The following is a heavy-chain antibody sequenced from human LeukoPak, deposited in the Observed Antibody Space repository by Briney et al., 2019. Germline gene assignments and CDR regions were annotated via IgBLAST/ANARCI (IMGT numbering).Heavy chain of an antibody. CDR3: VGVGDCRDS. J-gene: IGHJ4*02. Sequence: GGSLRLSCAASGFTFSDDYVDWVRQAPGKGLQWLGRIGNKAYSYTTEYAASVKGRFTMSRDASKNSMYLRMDSLKTDDTAVYYCVGVGDCRDSWGQGTLVTVSS. CDR2: IGNKAYSYTT. V-gene: IGHV3-72*01. CDR1: GFTFSDDY. D-gene: IGHD2-21*02.